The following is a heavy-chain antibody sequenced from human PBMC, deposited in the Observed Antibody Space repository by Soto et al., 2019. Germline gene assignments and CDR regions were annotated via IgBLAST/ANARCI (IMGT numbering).Heavy chain of an antibody. Sequence: SETLSLTCTVSGGSISSGGYYWSWIRQHPGKGLEWIGYIYYSGSTYYNPSLKSRVTISVDTSKKQFSLKLSSVTAADTAVYYXARALRRGGGYYYGMDVWGQGTTVTVSS. CDR3: ARALRRGGGYYYGMDV. CDR2: IYYSGST. J-gene: IGHJ6*02. D-gene: IGHD3-10*01. V-gene: IGHV4-31*03. CDR1: GGSISSGGYY.